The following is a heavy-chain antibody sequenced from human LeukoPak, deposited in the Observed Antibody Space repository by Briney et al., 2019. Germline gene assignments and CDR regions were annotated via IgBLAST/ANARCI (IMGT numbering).Heavy chain of an antibody. CDR1: GGSISSYY. J-gene: IGHJ5*02. D-gene: IGHD2-2*01. CDR2: IYYSGST. Sequence: SETLSLTCTVSGGSISSYYWSWIRQPPGKGLEWIGYIYYSGSTNYNPSLKSRVTISVDTSKNQFSLKLSSVTAADTAVYYCARTYCSSTSCYENWFDPWGQGTLVTVSS. V-gene: IGHV4-59*01. CDR3: ARTYCSSTSCYENWFDP.